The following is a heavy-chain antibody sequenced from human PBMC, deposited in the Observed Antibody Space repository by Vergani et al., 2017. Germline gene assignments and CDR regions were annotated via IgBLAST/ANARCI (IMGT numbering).Heavy chain of an antibody. D-gene: IGHD3-22*01. Sequence: QVQLQESGPGLVKPSETLSLTCTVSGGSISSYYWSWIRQPPGKGLEWIGYIYYSGSTNYNPSLKSRVTISVDTSKNQFSLKLSSVTAADTAVYYCARHPRAESGYRLGGDSAFDIWGQGTMVTVSS. J-gene: IGHJ3*02. CDR2: IYYSGST. V-gene: IGHV4-59*08. CDR1: GGSISSYY. CDR3: ARHPRAESGYRLGGDSAFDI.